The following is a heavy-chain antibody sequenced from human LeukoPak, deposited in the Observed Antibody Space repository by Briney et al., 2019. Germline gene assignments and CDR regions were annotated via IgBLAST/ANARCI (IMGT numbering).Heavy chain of an antibody. CDR1: GFTFSCYG. D-gene: IGHD3-10*01. CDR2: ISYDGSHK. J-gene: IGHJ4*02. CDR3: AKDRGFSYTSGSSELDY. V-gene: IGHV3-30*18. Sequence: PGGSLRLSCAASGFTFSCYGMHWVRLAPGKGLEWVAVISYDGSHKYYADSVQGRFTISRDNPRNTVYLQMNSLRDEDTGIYYCAKDRGFSYTSGSSELDYWGQGTPVTVSS.